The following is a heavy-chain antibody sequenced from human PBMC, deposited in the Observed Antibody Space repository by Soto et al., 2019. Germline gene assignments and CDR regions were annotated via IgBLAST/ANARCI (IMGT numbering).Heavy chain of an antibody. CDR2: MSWNRGCL. V-gene: IGHV3-9*01. J-gene: IGHJ6*02. D-gene: IGHD3-3*01. CDR3: ARDFSYDFCSGYSADMGV. CDR1: GFTFDDYA. Sequence: EVQLVESGGGLVQPGRSLRLSCAASGFTFDDYAMHWVRQVPGKGLEWVSGMSWNRGCLGYADSVKGRFTSSMDTAKSYLHRRMTGLRAGATALYYCARDFSYDFCSGYSADMGVWGQGATVTVAS.